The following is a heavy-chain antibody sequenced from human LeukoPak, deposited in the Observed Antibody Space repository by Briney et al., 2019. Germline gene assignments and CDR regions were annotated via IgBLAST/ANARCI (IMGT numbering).Heavy chain of an antibody. D-gene: IGHD3-10*01. J-gene: IGHJ4*02. CDR3: ARCNYGSGSYYNGGREFDY. CDR1: GYSFTSYW. CDR2: TYPGDSDT. V-gene: IGHV5-51*01. Sequence: GESLKISCQGSGYSFTSYWIGWVRQMPGKGLEWMGITYPGDSDTRYSPSFQGQVTISANKSISTAYLQWSSLKASDTAMYYCARCNYGSGSYYNGGREFDYWGQGTLVTVSS.